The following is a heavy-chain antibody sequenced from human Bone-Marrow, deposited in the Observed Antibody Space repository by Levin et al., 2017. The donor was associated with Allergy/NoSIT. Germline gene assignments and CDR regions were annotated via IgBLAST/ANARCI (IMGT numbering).Heavy chain of an antibody. CDR3: AREPTRDTEGIDL. J-gene: IGHJ3*01. V-gene: IGHV3-33*01. D-gene: IGHD4-11*01. CDR2: IWNDGTEM. CDR1: GFTFRSYN. Sequence: GGSLRLSCAASGFTFRSYNMHWVRQSPGKGLEWVAVIWNDGTEMYYADSVKGRFTISRDNSRNKLYLQMNSLTVEDTALFYCAREPTRDTEGIDLWGQGTMVTVSS.